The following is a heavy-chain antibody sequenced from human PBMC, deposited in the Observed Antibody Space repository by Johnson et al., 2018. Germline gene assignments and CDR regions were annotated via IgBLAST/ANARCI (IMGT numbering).Heavy chain of an antibody. D-gene: IGHD3-3*01. V-gene: IGHV3-23*04. Sequence: VQLVQSGGGLGQPGGSLRLSCVASGFPFNYYTMSWVRQSPVRGLEWVSSVGGDNIEKDYADSGRGRFAISRDNSRNTLFLQMNNLRAEDTAIYYCAKDFVSANGVFDPFDIWGQGTMVTISS. J-gene: IGHJ3*02. CDR2: VGGDNIEK. CDR3: AKDFVSANGVFDPFDI. CDR1: GFPFNYYT.